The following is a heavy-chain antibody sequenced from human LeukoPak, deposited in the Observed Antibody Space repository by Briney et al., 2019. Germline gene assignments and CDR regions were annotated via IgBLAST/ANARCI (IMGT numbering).Heavy chain of an antibody. J-gene: IGHJ4*02. CDR1: GYTLTELS. CDR2: FDPEDGET. D-gene: IGHD3-3*01. Sequence: ASVKVSCKVSGYTLTELSMHWVRQAPGKGLEWMGGFDPEDGETIYAQKFQGRVTMTEDTSTDTAYMELSGLRSEDTAVYYRASITIFGVVINYFDYWGQGTLVTVSS. CDR3: ASITIFGVVINYFDY. V-gene: IGHV1-24*01.